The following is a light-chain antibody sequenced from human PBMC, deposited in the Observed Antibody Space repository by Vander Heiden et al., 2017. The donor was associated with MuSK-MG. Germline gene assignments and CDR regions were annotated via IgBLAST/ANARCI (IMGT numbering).Light chain of an antibody. J-gene: IGLJ1*01. CDR2: DVS. Sequence: QSALTPPASVSGSPGQSITISCALTSSDVRGFHHVSWYQQHLDKAPKLMSYDVSNRPSGVSNRFSGSKSGNTASLTISGLQAEDEADYYCCSYTSSSPLYVFGAGTKVTVL. CDR1: SSDVRGFHH. V-gene: IGLV2-14*03. CDR3: CSYTSSSPLYV.